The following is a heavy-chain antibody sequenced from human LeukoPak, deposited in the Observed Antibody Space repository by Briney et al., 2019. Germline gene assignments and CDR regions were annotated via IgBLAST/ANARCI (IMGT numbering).Heavy chain of an antibody. D-gene: IGHD6-25*01. CDR2: ISGSGGST. Sequence: GGSLRLSCAASGFTFSNYAMSWVRQAPGKGLEWVSAISGSGGSTYYADSVKGRFTISRDNSKNTLYLQMNSLRAEDTAVYYCAKVSHRLGPASHFDYWGRGTLVTVSS. CDR1: GFTFSNYA. J-gene: IGHJ4*02. V-gene: IGHV3-23*01. CDR3: AKVSHRLGPASHFDY.